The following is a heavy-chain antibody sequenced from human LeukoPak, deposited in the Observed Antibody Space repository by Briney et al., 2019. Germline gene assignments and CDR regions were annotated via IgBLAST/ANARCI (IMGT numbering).Heavy chain of an antibody. CDR1: GFTFSDYY. V-gene: IGHV3-11*06. J-gene: IGHJ6*02. Sequence: GGSLRLSCAASGFTFSDYYMSWIRQAPGKGLEWVSSISSGSTYIYYADSLKGRFTISRDNAKNSLFLEMNSLRAEDTAVYYCARLFCSRTSCSARSYYYYGMDVWGQGTTVTVSS. CDR2: ISSGSTYI. D-gene: IGHD2-2*01. CDR3: ARLFCSRTSCSARSYYYYGMDV.